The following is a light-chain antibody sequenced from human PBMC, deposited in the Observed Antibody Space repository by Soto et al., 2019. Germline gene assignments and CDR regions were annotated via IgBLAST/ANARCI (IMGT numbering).Light chain of an antibody. Sequence: QSVLTQPASVSGSPGQSITISCTGNNNDVGGYNYVSWYQQHPGKAPKLMIYDVSNRPSGGSNRFSGSKSGNTASLTISGLQAEDEADYYCSSYTSSSTLYVFGTGTKVTVL. CDR2: DVS. CDR1: NNDVGGYNY. V-gene: IGLV2-14*01. J-gene: IGLJ1*01. CDR3: SSYTSSSTLYV.